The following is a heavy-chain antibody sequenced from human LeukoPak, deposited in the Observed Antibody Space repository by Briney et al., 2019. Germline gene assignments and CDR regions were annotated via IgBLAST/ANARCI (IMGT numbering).Heavy chain of an antibody. CDR2: INPTSGST. V-gene: IGHV1-2*02. J-gene: IGHJ4*02. CDR3: AGGNLSGDHDF. D-gene: IGHD1-26*01. Sequence: ASVKVSCKASGYSFTAYYMHWVRQAPGQGLEWMGWINPTSGSTNYAQTFRGRVTLTRDTSITTAYMELSRLKSDDTAVYYCAGGNLSGDHDFWGQGTLVTVSS. CDR1: GYSFTAYY.